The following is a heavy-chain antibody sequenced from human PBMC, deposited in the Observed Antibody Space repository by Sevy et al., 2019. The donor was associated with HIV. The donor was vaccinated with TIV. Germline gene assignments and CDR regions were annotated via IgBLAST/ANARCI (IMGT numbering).Heavy chain of an antibody. V-gene: IGHV3-15*01. CDR3: TTDTRDYYDSSGLEPDDAFDI. J-gene: IGHJ3*02. Sequence: GGSLRLSCAASGFTFSSYWMSWVRQAPGKGLEWVGRVKSKTDGGTTDYAAPVKGRFTISRDDSKTTMYLQMNSLKTEDTAVYYCTTDTRDYYDSSGLEPDDAFDIWGQGTLVTVSS. CDR2: VKSKTDGGTT. D-gene: IGHD3-22*01. CDR1: GFTFSSYW.